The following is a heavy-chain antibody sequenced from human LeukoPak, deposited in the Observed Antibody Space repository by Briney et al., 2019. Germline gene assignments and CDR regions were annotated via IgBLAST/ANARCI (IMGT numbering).Heavy chain of an antibody. Sequence: SGGSLRLSCAASGFSFSTHWMHWVRQAPGRGLVWVSRINSDGSSTSYADSVKGRFTLSRGNAKNTLYLQMNSLRAEDTAVYYCALGTKPLSYHFFDYWGQGALVTVSS. J-gene: IGHJ4*02. D-gene: IGHD3-3*01. CDR1: GFSFSTHW. CDR2: INSDGSST. V-gene: IGHV3-74*01. CDR3: ALGTKPLSYHFFDY.